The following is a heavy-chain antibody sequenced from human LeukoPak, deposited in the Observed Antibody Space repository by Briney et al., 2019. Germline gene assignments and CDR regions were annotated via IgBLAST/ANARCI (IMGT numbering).Heavy chain of an antibody. CDR2: IYYSGST. J-gene: IGHJ4*02. D-gene: IGHD4-17*01. CDR3: ARAVLSMTTVTTGDSYYFDY. CDR1: GGSISSYY. Sequence: PSETLSLTCTVSGGSISSYYWSWIRQPPGKGLEWIGYIYYSGSTNYNPSLKSRVTISVDTSKNQFSLKLSSVTAADTAVYYCARAVLSMTTVTTGDSYYFDYWGQGTLVTVSS. V-gene: IGHV4-59*08.